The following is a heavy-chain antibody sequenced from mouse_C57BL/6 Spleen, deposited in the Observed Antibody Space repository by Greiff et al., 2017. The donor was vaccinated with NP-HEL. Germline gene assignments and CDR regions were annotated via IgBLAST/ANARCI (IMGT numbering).Heavy chain of an antibody. V-gene: IGHV1-22*01. CDR1: GYTFTDYN. D-gene: IGHD2-5*01. CDR2: INPNNGGT. J-gene: IGHJ3*01. CDR3: ARQKGYYSNYEFAY. Sequence: VQLKESGPELVKPGASVKMSCKASGYTFTDYNMHWVKQSHGKSLEWIGYINPNNGGTSYNQKFKGKATLTVNKSSSTAYMELRSLTSEDSAVYYCARQKGYYSNYEFAYWGQGTLVTVSA.